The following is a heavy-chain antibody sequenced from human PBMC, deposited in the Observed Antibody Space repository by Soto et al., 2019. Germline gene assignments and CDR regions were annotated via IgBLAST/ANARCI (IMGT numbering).Heavy chain of an antibody. D-gene: IGHD1-26*01. J-gene: IGHJ4*02. Sequence: EVQLLESGGGLVQPGGSLRVSCAASGFTFNSYAMSWVRQAPGKGLEWVAVVSGSGGSTYYADSVKGRFTISRDNSKNTLYLQMNSLRVEDTAIYYCAKDLSGTYYDFDNWGQGTLVTVSS. CDR1: GFTFNSYA. CDR2: VSGSGGST. V-gene: IGHV3-23*01. CDR3: AKDLSGTYYDFDN.